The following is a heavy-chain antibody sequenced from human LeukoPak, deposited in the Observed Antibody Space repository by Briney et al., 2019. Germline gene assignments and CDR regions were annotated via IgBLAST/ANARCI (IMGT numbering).Heavy chain of an antibody. CDR2: ISSSSSTI. CDR1: GFTFSSYS. J-gene: IGHJ4*02. D-gene: IGHD3-10*01. Sequence: GGSLRLSCAASGFTFSSYSMNWVRQAPGKGLEWVSYISSSSSTIYYADSVKGRFTISRDNAKNSLYLQMNSLRAEDTAVYYCARAKRITQGGFDYWGQGTLVTVSS. CDR3: ARAKRITQGGFDY. V-gene: IGHV3-48*01.